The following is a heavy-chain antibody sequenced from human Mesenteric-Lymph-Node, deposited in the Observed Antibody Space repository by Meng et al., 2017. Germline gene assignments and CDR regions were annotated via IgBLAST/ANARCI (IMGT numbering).Heavy chain of an antibody. Sequence: GGSLRLSCAASRFTFSSYAMNWVRQAPGKGLEWVSGISGSGDKTYYANSVKGRFTISRDNSKNTLYLQMNSLRDEDTAVYYCAKDQRLPSMLQVLITGMDVWGQGTTVTVSS. V-gene: IGHV3-23*01. D-gene: IGHD2-8*01. CDR1: RFTFSSYA. CDR3: AKDQRLPSMLQVLITGMDV. J-gene: IGHJ6*02. CDR2: ISGSGDKT.